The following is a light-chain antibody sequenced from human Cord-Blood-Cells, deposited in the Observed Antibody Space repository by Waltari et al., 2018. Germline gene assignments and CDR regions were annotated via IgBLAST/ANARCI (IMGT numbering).Light chain of an antibody. CDR2: DVS. Sequence: QSALPQPASVSGSPGQSITISCTGTSSDVGGYNYVSWYQQHPVKAPKLMIYDVSSRPAGVSNRFSGSKSGNTASLTISGLQAEDEADYYCSSYTSSSPLVFGGGTKLTVL. CDR1: SSDVGGYNY. CDR3: SSYTSSSPLV. J-gene: IGLJ3*02. V-gene: IGLV2-14*01.